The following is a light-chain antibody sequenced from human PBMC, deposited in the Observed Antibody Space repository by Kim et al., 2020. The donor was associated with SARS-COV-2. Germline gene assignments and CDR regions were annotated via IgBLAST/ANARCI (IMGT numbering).Light chain of an antibody. CDR3: NSRDSNDNVV. Sequence: VALGQTVRITCQGDSLRSYYVTWYQQTPGQAPILVIYGKNNRPSGIPDRFSGSSSGNTASLTSTGTQAGDEADYYCNSRDSNDNVVFGGGTQLTVL. J-gene: IGLJ2*01. V-gene: IGLV3-19*01. CDR1: SLRSYY. CDR2: GKN.